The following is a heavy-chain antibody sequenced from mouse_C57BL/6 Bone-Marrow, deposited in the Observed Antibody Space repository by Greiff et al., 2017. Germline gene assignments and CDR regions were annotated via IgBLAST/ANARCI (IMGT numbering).Heavy chain of an antibody. CDR2: INPNNGGT. CDR3: ARSDYGGYFDV. CDR1: GYTFTDYN. J-gene: IGHJ1*03. Sequence: EVQLQQSGPELVKPGASVKIPCKASGYTFTDYNMDWVKQSHGKSLEWIGDINPNNGGTNYNQTFKGKATLTVDKSSSTAYLELRSLTSEDTAVXYCARSDYGGYFDVWGTGTTVTVSS. D-gene: IGHD2-4*01. V-gene: IGHV1-18*01.